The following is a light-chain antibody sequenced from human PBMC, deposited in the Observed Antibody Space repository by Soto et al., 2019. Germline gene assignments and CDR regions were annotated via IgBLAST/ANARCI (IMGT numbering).Light chain of an antibody. CDR3: QQRSNWPYLT. V-gene: IGKV3-11*01. CDR1: QSVSGY. Sequence: EIVLTQSPDTLSLSPGERATLSCRASQSVSGYLGWYQQKPGQAPRLLIYDASNRAYGVPARFRGSGSGTNFTLTIASQEPDDFAVYYCQQRSNWPYLTFGGGTRV. J-gene: IGKJ4*01. CDR2: DAS.